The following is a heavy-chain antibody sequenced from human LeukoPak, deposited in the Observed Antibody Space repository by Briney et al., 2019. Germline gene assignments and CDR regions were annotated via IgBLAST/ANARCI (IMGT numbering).Heavy chain of an antibody. J-gene: IGHJ4*02. Sequence: GGSLRLSCAASGFTFSSYWMHWVRQAPGKGLVWVSRINSDGSSTSYADSVKGRFTISRDNSKNTLYLQMNSLRAEDTAVYYCAKGEDYYDSSGNLLDYWGQGTLVTVSS. CDR1: GFTFSSYW. V-gene: IGHV3-74*01. D-gene: IGHD3-22*01. CDR2: INSDGSST. CDR3: AKGEDYYDSSGNLLDY.